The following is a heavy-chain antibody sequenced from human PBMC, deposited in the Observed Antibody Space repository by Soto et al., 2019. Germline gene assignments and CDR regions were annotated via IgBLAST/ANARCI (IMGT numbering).Heavy chain of an antibody. Sequence: QVQLVQSGAEVKKPGSSVKVSCKASGGTFSIDAISGVRQSPGRGLEWMGGIIAIFGTANYGQKFHGRVTITADEATSTDYMELSSLRSEDTGVXXCEIDYGDYEGFGGSWGQGTLVTVSS. CDR1: GGTFSIDA. CDR2: IIAIFGTA. V-gene: IGHV1-69*01. J-gene: IGHJ5*02. D-gene: IGHD4-17*01. CDR3: EIDYGDYEGFGGS.